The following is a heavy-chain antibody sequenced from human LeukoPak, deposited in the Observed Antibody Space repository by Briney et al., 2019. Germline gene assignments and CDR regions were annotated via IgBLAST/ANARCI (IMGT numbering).Heavy chain of an antibody. CDR2: IYHSGST. V-gene: IGHV4-4*02. J-gene: IGHJ4*02. D-gene: IGHD3-22*01. Sequence: SETLSLTCAVSGGSISSSNWWSWVRQPPGKGLEWIGEIYHSGSTNYNPSLKSRVTISVDKSKNQFSLKLSSVTAADTAVYYCARVELDYYDSSGYLDYWGQGTLVTVSS. CDR1: GGSISSSNW. CDR3: ARVELDYYDSSGYLDY.